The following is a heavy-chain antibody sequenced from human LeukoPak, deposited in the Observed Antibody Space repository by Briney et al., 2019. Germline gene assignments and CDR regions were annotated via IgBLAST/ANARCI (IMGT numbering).Heavy chain of an antibody. J-gene: IGHJ5*02. V-gene: IGHV4-59*05. CDR1: GGSISSYY. D-gene: IGHD5-18*01. CDR3: ARHRDTAMVRSWFDP. CDR2: IYYSGST. Sequence: SETLSLTCTVSGGSISSYYWSWIRQPPGKGLEWIGSIYYSGSTYYNPSLKSRVTISVDTSKNQFSLKLSSVTAADTAVYYCARHRDTAMVRSWFDPWGQGTLVTVSS.